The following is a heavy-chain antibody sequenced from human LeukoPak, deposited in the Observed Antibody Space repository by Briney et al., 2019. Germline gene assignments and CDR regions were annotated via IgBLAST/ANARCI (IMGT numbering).Heavy chain of an antibody. D-gene: IGHD2-2*01. J-gene: IGHJ3*02. CDR1: GFTFSSYA. V-gene: IGHV3-23*01. CDR2: ISGSGGST. Sequence: PGGSLTLSCAASGFTFSSYAMSWVRQAPGKGLEWVSGISGSGGSTYYADSVKGRFTISRDNSKNTLYLQMNSLGAEDTAMYYCEKDRRAVVPAANDAFDIWGQGTMVTVSS. CDR3: EKDRRAVVPAANDAFDI.